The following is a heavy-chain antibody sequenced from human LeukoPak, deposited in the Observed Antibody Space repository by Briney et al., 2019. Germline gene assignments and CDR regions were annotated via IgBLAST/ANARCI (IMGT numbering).Heavy chain of an antibody. Sequence: PSETLSLTCAVYGGSFSGYYWSWIRQPPGKGLEWIGEINHSGSTNYNPSLKSRVTISVDTSKNQFSLKLSSVTAADTAVYYCARGVRWHYYDSGGYPDYWGQGTLVTVSS. CDR3: ARGVRWHYYDSGGYPDY. CDR2: INHSGST. D-gene: IGHD3-22*01. J-gene: IGHJ4*02. CDR1: GGSFSGYY. V-gene: IGHV4-34*01.